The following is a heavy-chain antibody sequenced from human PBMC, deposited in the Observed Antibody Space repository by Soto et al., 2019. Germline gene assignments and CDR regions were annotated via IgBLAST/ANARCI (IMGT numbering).Heavy chain of an antibody. CDR2: INGDASNA. V-gene: IGHV3-74*01. Sequence: EVQLVESGGTLVQPGGSLRLSCAAAGFTFTNYWIHWVRQAPGKGLVWVSRINGDASNAFYADSLKGRFTISRDNAKNTVYLLLNGLGAEDTAVYFCARGIQYRYGMDVWGQGTTVTVSS. CDR1: GFTFTNYW. J-gene: IGHJ6*02. CDR3: ARGIQYRYGMDV. D-gene: IGHD4-4*01.